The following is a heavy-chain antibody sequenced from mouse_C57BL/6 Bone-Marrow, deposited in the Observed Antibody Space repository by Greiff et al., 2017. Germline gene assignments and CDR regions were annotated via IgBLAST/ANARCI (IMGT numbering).Heavy chain of an antibody. CDR1: GYTFTSHW. CDR2: IFPGSGSP. D-gene: IGHD2-1*01. Sequence: VQLQQSGPELVRPGASVKISCKAPGYTFTSHWMQWVRQRPGQGLEWIGEIFPGSGSPYYNEKFKGKATLTVDTSSSTASLQLRILTSWESAVYFCAREEDIYYGIPDARDYRGEGASGTVS. CDR3: AREEDIYYGIPDARDY. V-gene: IGHV1-56*01. J-gene: IGHJ4*01.